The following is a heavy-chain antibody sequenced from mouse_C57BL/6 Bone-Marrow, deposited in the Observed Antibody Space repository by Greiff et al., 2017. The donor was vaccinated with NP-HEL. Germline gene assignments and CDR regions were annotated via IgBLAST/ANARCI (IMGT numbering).Heavy chain of an antibody. CDR3: ARWEGSTRYFDV. CDR1: GYAFTNYL. V-gene: IGHV1-54*01. D-gene: IGHD1-1*01. CDR2: INPGSGGT. J-gene: IGHJ1*03. Sequence: LQESGAELVRPGTSVKVSCKASGYAFTNYLIEWVKQRPGQGLEWIGVINPGSGGTNYNEKFKGKATLTADKSSSTAYMQLSSLTSEDSAVYFCARWEGSTRYFDVWGTGTTVTVSS.